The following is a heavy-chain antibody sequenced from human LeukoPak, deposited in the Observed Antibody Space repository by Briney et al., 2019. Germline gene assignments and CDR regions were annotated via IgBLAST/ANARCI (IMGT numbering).Heavy chain of an antibody. D-gene: IGHD3-10*01. Sequence: SVKVSCKASGYTFTGYYMHWVRQAPGQGLEWMGWINPIFGTANYAQKFQGRVTITTDESTSTAYMELSSLRSEDTAVYYCARVYYGSGSYLDYWGQGTLVTVSS. V-gene: IGHV1-69*05. CDR3: ARVYYGSGSYLDY. CDR1: GYTFTGYY. J-gene: IGHJ4*02. CDR2: INPIFGTA.